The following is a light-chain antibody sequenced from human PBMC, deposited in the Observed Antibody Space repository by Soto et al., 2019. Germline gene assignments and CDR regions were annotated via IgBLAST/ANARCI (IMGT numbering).Light chain of an antibody. CDR1: QNIISN. CDR3: QQYGSSGT. CDR2: GAS. V-gene: IGKV3-20*01. Sequence: EIVMTQYPATRSVSPGERVTLSCRASQNIISNLAWYQQHPGQAPRLLIDGASNRATVIQDRFSGRGSGTDSTLTISRLEPEDFAVYYCQQYGSSGTCGQGTKVDIK. J-gene: IGKJ1*01.